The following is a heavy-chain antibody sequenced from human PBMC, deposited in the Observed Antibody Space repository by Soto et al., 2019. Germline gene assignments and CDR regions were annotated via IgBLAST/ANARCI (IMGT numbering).Heavy chain of an antibody. V-gene: IGHV4-39*02. CDR3: ATQEVGGSYVYTFDP. CDR2: IDYSGGT. D-gene: IGHD1-26*01. Sequence: QLQLQESGPGLVKPSETLSLTCTVSGGSISSSSYSWGWIRQPPGKGLEWIGSIDYSGGTYYNPSLKSRVTISVDTSKNHFSLKLSSVTAADTAVYYCATQEVGGSYVYTFDPWGQGTLVTVSS. CDR1: GGSISSSSYS. J-gene: IGHJ5*02.